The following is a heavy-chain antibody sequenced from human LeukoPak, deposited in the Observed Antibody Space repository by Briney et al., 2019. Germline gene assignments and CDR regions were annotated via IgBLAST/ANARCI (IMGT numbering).Heavy chain of an antibody. V-gene: IGHV3-23*01. CDR2: ISTGGGNT. Sequence: GGSLILSCTASGFTFSSYTMSWVRQAPGKGLKWVSTISTGGGNTYYADSVQGRFTVSRDDSKNTLYLQMNSLRAEDTAVYYCAKDGGLWISAHWGDSWGRGTLVTVSS. J-gene: IGHJ4*02. CDR1: GFTFSSYT. D-gene: IGHD2-2*03. CDR3: AKDGGLWISAHWGDS.